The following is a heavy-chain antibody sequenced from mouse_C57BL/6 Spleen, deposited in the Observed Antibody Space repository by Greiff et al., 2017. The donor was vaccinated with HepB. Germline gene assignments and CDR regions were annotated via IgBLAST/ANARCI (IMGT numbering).Heavy chain of an antibody. D-gene: IGHD2-4*01. CDR1: GYTFTTYP. CDR3: ARGDYDEGVAMDY. V-gene: IGHV1-47*01. Sequence: QVQLKESGAELVKPGASVKMSCKASGYTFTTYPIEWMKQNHGKSLEWIGNFHPYNDDTKYNEKFKGKATLTVEKSSSTVYLELSRLTSDDSAVYYCARGDYDEGVAMDYWGQGTSVTVSS. J-gene: IGHJ4*01. CDR2: FHPYNDDT.